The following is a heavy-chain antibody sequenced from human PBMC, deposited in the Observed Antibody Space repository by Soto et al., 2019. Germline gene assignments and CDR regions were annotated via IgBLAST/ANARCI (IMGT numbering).Heavy chain of an antibody. V-gene: IGHV1-69*01. Sequence: QVRLVQSGAEVRKTGSSVKVSCRAYGVTFTTHEFSWVRQAPGQGPEWMGGITPIFGTTKYAPKFQSRVTITADESTSTVYMELRSLRSDDTAVYYCARDQYRHGSGTYYVTGWDHWGQGTLVTVSS. D-gene: IGHD3-10*01. CDR2: ITPIFGTT. CDR1: GVTFTTHE. J-gene: IGHJ4*02. CDR3: ARDQYRHGSGTYYVTGWDH.